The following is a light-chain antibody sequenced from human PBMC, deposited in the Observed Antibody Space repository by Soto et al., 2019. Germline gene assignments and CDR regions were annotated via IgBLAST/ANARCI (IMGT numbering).Light chain of an antibody. CDR3: AAWDATLTGWV. J-gene: IGLJ3*02. Sequence: QSVLTQPPSASGTPGQKVTISCSGSSSNIGSNSVNWYQHLPGTAPKLLIYSNYERPSGVPDRFSGSKSGTSASLAISGLQSEDEADYYCAAWDATLTGWVFGGGTKLTVL. CDR2: SNY. CDR1: SSNIGSNS. V-gene: IGLV1-44*01.